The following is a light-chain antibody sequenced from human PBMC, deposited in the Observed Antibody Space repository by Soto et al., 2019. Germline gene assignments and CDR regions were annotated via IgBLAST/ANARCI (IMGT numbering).Light chain of an antibody. CDR3: CSYTSSSTYV. J-gene: IGLJ1*01. Sequence: QSALTQPASVSGSPGQSITISCTGTRSDVGGYNYVYWHQHHPGKAPKLIIYDVTNRPSGVSDRFSGSKSGNTASLTISGLQAEDEADYYCCSYTSSSTYVFGTGTKLTVL. CDR2: DVT. V-gene: IGLV2-14*03. CDR1: RSDVGGYNY.